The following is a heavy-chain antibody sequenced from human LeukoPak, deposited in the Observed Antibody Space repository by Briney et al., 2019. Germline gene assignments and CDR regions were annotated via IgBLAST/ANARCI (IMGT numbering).Heavy chain of an antibody. V-gene: IGHV4-30-4*01. J-gene: IGHJ3*02. CDR3: ASTCGGDCLYAFDI. CDR2: IYYSGST. Sequence: SETLSLTCTVSGGPISSGDYYWSWIRQPPGKGLEWIGYIYYSGSTYYNPSLKSRVTISVDTSKNQFSLKLSSVTAADTAVYYCASTCGGDCLYAFDIWGQGTMVTVSS. CDR1: GGPISSGDYY. D-gene: IGHD2-21*02.